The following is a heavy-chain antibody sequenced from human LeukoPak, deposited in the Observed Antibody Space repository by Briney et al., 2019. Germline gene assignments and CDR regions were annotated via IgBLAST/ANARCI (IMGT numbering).Heavy chain of an antibody. CDR3: ARDLGRIVVVPAAFDFDY. CDR2: ISYGGSNK. Sequence: GGSLRLSCAASGFTFSSYAMHWVRQAPGKGLEWVAVISYGGSNKYYADSVKGRFTISRDNSKNTLYLQMNSLRAEDTAVYYCARDLGRIVVVPAAFDFDYWGQGTLVTVSS. CDR1: GFTFSSYA. V-gene: IGHV3-30-3*01. J-gene: IGHJ4*02. D-gene: IGHD2-2*01.